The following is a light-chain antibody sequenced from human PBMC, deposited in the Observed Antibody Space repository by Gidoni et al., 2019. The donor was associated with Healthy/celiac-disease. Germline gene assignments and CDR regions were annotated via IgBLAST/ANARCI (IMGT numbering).Light chain of an antibody. CDR1: QSVSSY. CDR2: DAS. CDR3: QQRSNWPPSLT. Sequence: DIVLTQSQATLSLSPGERATLSCRASQSVSSYLAWYQQKPGQAPRLLIYDASNRATGIPARFSGSGSGTDFTLTISSLEPEDFAVYYCQQRSNWPPSLTCGGGTKVEIK. J-gene: IGKJ4*01. V-gene: IGKV3-11*01.